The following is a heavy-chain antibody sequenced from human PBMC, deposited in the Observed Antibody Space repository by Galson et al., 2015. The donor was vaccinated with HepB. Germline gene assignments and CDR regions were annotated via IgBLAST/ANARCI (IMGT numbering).Heavy chain of an antibody. CDR3: AGYSSSWLRWVDWFDP. D-gene: IGHD6-13*01. Sequence: LRLSCAASGFTFSSYAMSWVRQAPGKGLEWVSAISGSGGSTYYADSVKGRFTISRDNSKNTLYLQMNSLRAEDTAVYYCAGYSSSWLRWVDWFDPWGQGTLVAVSS. CDR2: ISGSGGST. V-gene: IGHV3-23*01. J-gene: IGHJ5*02. CDR1: GFTFSSYA.